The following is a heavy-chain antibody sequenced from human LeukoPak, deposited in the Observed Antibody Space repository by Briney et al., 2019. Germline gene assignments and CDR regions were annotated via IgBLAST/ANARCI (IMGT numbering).Heavy chain of an antibody. V-gene: IGHV4-34*01. CDR3: ARGSQSLGYCSGGSCRAKIFDY. J-gene: IGHJ4*02. CDR2: INHSGST. D-gene: IGHD2-15*01. CDR1: GGSISSSY. Sequence: SETLSLTCTVSGGSISSSYWSWIRQPPGKGLEWIGEINHSGSTNYNPSLKSRVTISVDTSKNQFSLKLSSVTAADTAVYYCARGSQSLGYCSGGSCRAKIFDYWGQGTLVTVSS.